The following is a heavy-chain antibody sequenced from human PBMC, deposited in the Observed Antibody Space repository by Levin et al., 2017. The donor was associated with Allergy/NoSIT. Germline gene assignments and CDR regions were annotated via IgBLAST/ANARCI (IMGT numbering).Heavy chain of an antibody. CDR3: AQGRGEYDFWSGNPLMIFDF. J-gene: IGHJ4*02. Sequence: PGGSLRLSCAASGLTFSDSAMSWVRQAPGKGLEWVSGISASGRKTYSADSVEGRFTISRDNSKNTLYLQMSSLRAEDTALYYCAQGRGEYDFWSGNPLMIFDFWGRGTLVTVSS. D-gene: IGHD3-3*01. V-gene: IGHV3-23*01. CDR1: GLTFSDSA. CDR2: ISASGRKT.